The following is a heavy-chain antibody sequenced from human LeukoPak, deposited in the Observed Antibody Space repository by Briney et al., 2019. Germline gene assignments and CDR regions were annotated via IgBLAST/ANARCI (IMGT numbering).Heavy chain of an antibody. CDR3: ARDGYNFWSGYPGVFDY. CDR1: GFTFSNFA. D-gene: IGHD3-3*01. Sequence: GGSLTLSCAASGFTFSNFAMTWVRQAPGKGLEWVSGISGGGRSIYYTDSVKGRFTVSRDNLKSTLTLQMSGLRAEDTAVYYCARDGYNFWSGYPGVFDYRGQGTLVTVSS. CDR2: ISGGGRSI. V-gene: IGHV3-23*01. J-gene: IGHJ4*02.